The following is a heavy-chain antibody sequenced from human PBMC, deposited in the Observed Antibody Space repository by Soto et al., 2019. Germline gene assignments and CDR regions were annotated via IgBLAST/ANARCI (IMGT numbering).Heavy chain of an antibody. V-gene: IGHV1-2*04. CDR2: INPNSGGT. CDR3: ARAGGDGYYYYYMDV. CDR1: GYTFTGYY. J-gene: IGHJ6*03. D-gene: IGHD3-16*01. Sequence: ASVKVSCKASGYTFTGYYMHCVRQAPGQGLEWMGWINPNSGGTNYAQKFQGWITMTRDTSISTAYMELSRLRSDDTAVYYCARAGGDGYYYYYMDVWGKGTTVTVSS.